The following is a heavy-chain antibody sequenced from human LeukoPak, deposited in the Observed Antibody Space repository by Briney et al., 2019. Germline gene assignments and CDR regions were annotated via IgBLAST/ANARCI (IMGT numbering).Heavy chain of an antibody. CDR3: ASNPPNTGDFYY. V-gene: IGHV1-69*13. J-gene: IGHJ4*02. D-gene: IGHD1-1*01. Sequence: GASVKVSCKASGGTFSSYAISWVRQAPGQGLEWMGGIIPIFCTANYAQKFQGRVTITADESTSTAYMELSSLRSEDTAVYYCASNPPNTGDFYYWGLGSLVTVSS. CDR1: GGTFSSYA. CDR2: IIPIFCTA.